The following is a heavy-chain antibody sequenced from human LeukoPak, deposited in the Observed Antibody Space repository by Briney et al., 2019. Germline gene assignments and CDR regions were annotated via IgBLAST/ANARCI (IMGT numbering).Heavy chain of an antibody. D-gene: IGHD3-22*01. CDR1: GFTFSSYS. CDR3: ARDAEDSSGYQPRARVRGHYFDY. CDR2: ISSSSSYI. Sequence: PGGSLRLSCAASGFTFSSYSMNWVRQAPGKGLEWVSSISSSSSYIYYADSVKGRFTISRDNAKNSLYLQMNSLRAEDTAVYYCARDAEDSSGYQPRARVRGHYFDYWGQGTLVTVSS. J-gene: IGHJ4*02. V-gene: IGHV3-21*01.